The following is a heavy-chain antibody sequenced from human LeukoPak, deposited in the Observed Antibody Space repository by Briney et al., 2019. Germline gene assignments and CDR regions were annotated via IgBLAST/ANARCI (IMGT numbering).Heavy chain of an antibody. Sequence: ASVRVSCKASGYTFNTYYIHWEREAPGQGLEWMGIINPSGGSTSYAEKFQGRVTMTRDTSTSTVYMELSSLRSEDTAVYYCARDPYGSGNYYTYFDGWGQGTLVTVSS. V-gene: IGHV1-46*02. CDR3: ARDPYGSGNYYTYFDG. CDR1: GYTFNTYY. CDR2: INPSGGST. J-gene: IGHJ4*02. D-gene: IGHD3-10*01.